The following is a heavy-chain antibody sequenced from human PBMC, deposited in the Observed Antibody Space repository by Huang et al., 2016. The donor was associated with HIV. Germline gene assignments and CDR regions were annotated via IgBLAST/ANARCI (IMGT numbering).Heavy chain of an antibody. CDR2: ISTYNGNT. J-gene: IGHJ4*02. CDR3: ARGTYDDC. CDR1: GYTFSSYG. V-gene: IGHV1-18*01. Sequence: QVQLVQSGAEVKQPGASVKLSCKTSGYTFSSYGITWVRQAPGQGLEWMAWISTYNGNTNYAQNLQGRVTLTSDTSTSTAYMELRSLRSDDTAVYYCARGTYDDCWGQGTLVTVSS. D-gene: IGHD5-12*01.